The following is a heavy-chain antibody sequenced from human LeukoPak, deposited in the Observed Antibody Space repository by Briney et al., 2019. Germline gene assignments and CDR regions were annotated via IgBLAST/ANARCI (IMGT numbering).Heavy chain of an antibody. CDR1: GGSISSSSYY. CDR2: IYYSGST. D-gene: IGHD2-2*01. V-gene: IGHV4-39*07. J-gene: IGHJ6*03. CDR3: AREASDCSSTSCYSYYYYYYMDV. Sequence: SETLSLTCTVSGGSISSSSYYWGWIRQPPGKGLEWIGSIYYSGSTYYNPSLKSRVTISVDTSKNQFSRKLSSVTAADTAVYYCAREASDCSSTSCYSYYYYYYMDVWGKGTTVTVSS.